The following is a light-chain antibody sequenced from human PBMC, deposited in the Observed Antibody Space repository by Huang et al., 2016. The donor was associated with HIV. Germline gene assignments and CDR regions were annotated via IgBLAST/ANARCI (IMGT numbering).Light chain of an antibody. CDR2: GAS. CDR3: QQLHTYPIT. Sequence: QLTQSPPSLSASVGDTIIISCRASQDIGTSLAWYQQKTGRAPKLLISGASTLQTGVPSRFSGDSAGTFFALFITGLQPEDFATYCCQQLHTYPITFGQGTRLDIK. J-gene: IGKJ5*01. CDR1: QDIGTS. V-gene: IGKV1-13*02.